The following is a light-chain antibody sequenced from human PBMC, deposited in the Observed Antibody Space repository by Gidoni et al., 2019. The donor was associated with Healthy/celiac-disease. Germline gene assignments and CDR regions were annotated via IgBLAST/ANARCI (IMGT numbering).Light chain of an antibody. Sequence: QSVLTQPPSVSAAPVQKVTISCAGSSSNIGNNNVSWYQQLPGTAPKLPIYENNKRPSGIPDRFSGSKSGTSATLGITGLQTGDEADYYCGTWDSSLSAVFGGGTKLTVL. J-gene: IGLJ2*01. CDR1: SSNIGNNN. V-gene: IGLV1-51*02. CDR3: GTWDSSLSAV. CDR2: ENN.